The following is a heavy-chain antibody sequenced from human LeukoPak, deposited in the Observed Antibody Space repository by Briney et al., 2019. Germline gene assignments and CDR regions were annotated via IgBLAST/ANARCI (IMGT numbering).Heavy chain of an antibody. V-gene: IGHV3-7*03. J-gene: IGHJ3*02. CDR1: GFTFNYYW. CDR3: ARVWDVPGGGAFDI. CDR2: INQDGSDK. Sequence: GGSLRLSCAASGFTFNYYWMGWVRQAPGKGLEWVANINQDGSDKYYVDSVKGRFTISRDNAKNSLYLQMNSLRAEDTAVYYCARVWDVPGGGAFDIWGQGTMVTVSS. D-gene: IGHD3-16*01.